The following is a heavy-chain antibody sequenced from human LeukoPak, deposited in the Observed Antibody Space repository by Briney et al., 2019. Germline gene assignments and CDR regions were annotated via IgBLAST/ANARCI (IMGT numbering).Heavy chain of an antibody. CDR3: AKDRRYQLSNWFDP. J-gene: IGHJ5*02. Sequence: GGSLRLSCAGSGFTFDDYAMHWVRQAPGKGLEWIAGIDWNGGSIGYADSVKGRFTISRDNAKNSLYLQMNSLRAEDTALYYCAKDRRYQLSNWFDPWGQGTLVTVSS. D-gene: IGHD2-2*01. CDR1: GFTFDDYA. CDR2: IDWNGGSI. V-gene: IGHV3-9*01.